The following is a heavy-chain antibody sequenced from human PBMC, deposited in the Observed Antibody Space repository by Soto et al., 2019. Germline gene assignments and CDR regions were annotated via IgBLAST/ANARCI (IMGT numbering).Heavy chain of an antibody. D-gene: IGHD2-21*01. CDR2: IYYSGRT. J-gene: IGHJ4*02. CDR1: GGSISSGDYY. Sequence: QVQLQESGPGLVKPSQTLSLTCTVSGGSISSGDYYWNWIRQPPGKGLEWIGYIYYSGRTYYNLSLKSRVTISVDTSKNQFSLKLSSVTAADTALYYCARVLFAFGVDYWGQGTLVTVSS. CDR3: ARVLFAFGVDY. V-gene: IGHV4-30-4*01.